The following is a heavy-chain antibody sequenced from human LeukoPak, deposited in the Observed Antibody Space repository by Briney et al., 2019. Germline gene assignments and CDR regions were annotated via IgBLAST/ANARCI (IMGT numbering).Heavy chain of an antibody. Sequence: PSQTLSLTCTVSGGSISSGGYYWSWIRQHPGKGLEWIGYIYYSGSTYYNPSLKSRVTISVDTSKNQFSLELSSVTAADTAVYYCARGYYDFWSGLGYYYYYGMDVWGQGTTVTVSS. D-gene: IGHD3-3*01. CDR3: ARGYYDFWSGLGYYYYYGMDV. CDR2: IYYSGST. V-gene: IGHV4-31*03. J-gene: IGHJ6*02. CDR1: GGSISSGGYY.